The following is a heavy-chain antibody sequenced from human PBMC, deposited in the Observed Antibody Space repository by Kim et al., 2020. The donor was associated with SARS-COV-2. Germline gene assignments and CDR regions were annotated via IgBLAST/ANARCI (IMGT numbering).Heavy chain of an antibody. Sequence: ASVKVSCKASGYTFTSYYMHWVRQAPGQGLEWMGIINPSGGSTSYAQKFQGRVTMTRDTSTSTVYMELSSLRSEDTAVYYCARHTYYDFWSGYRGGRYGMDVWGPGTTVTVSS. CDR3: ARHTYYDFWSGYRGGRYGMDV. CDR2: INPSGGST. V-gene: IGHV1-46*01. J-gene: IGHJ6*02. CDR1: GYTFTSYY. D-gene: IGHD3-3*01.